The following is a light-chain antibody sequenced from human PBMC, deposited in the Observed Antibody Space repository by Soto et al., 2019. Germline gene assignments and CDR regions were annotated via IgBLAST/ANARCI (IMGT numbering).Light chain of an antibody. V-gene: IGKV3-20*01. CDR2: AAS. CDR3: QHYGDSPPYT. Sequence: EIVLTQSPGTLSLSPGQRATLSCRASQTLMGNFLAWYQQKHGQAPSLLIYAASSRAAGIPDKFSGSGSGTDFTLTISRLEPEDFAVYYCQHYGDSPPYTFGQGTKLEIK. CDR1: QTLMGNF. J-gene: IGKJ2*01.